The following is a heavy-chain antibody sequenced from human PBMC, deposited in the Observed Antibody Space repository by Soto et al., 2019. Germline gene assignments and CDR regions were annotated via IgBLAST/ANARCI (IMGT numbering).Heavy chain of an antibody. CDR3: ARQYDFWSGQSPYYYYYMDV. D-gene: IGHD3-3*01. Sequence: SETLSLTCTVSGGSISSYYWSWIRQPPGKGLEWIGYIYYSGSTNYNPSLKSRVTISVDTSKNQFSLKLSSVTAADTAVYYCARQYDFWSGQSPYYYYYMDVWGKGTTVTVSS. J-gene: IGHJ6*03. CDR2: IYYSGST. CDR1: GGSISSYY. V-gene: IGHV4-59*08.